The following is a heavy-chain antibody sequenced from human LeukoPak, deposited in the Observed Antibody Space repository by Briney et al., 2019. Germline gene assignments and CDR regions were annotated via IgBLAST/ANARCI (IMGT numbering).Heavy chain of an antibody. CDR2: ISAYNGNT. J-gene: IGHJ6*02. CDR3: ARDVEGGRSGSYSSYYYYGMDV. V-gene: IGHV1-18*01. CDR1: GYSFTSYG. D-gene: IGHD3-10*01. Sequence: GESLKISCKGSGYSFTSYGISWVRQAPGQGLEWMGWISAYNGNTNYAQKLQGRVTMTTDTSTGTAYMELRSLRSDDTAVYYCARDVEGGRSGSYSSYYYYGMDVWGQGTTVTVSS.